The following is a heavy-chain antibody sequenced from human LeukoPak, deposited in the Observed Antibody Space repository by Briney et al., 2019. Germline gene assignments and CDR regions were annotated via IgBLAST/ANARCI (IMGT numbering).Heavy chain of an antibody. V-gene: IGHV3-30-3*01. J-gene: IGHJ4*02. CDR2: ISYEGSNK. Sequence: GGSLRLPCAASGFTFSSYAMHWVRQAPGKGLEWVAVISYEGSNKYYADSVKGRFTISRDNSKSSLYLQMNSLRAEDTAVYYCARDQYSYGPYYFDYWGQGTLVTVSS. CDR3: ARDQYSYGPYYFDY. D-gene: IGHD5-18*01. CDR1: GFTFSSYA.